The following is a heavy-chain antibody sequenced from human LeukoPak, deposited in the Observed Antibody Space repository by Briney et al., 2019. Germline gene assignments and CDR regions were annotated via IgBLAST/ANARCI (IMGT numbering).Heavy chain of an antibody. CDR1: GGSISSSSYY. Sequence: PSETLSLTCTVSGGSISSSSYYWGWIRQPPGKGLEWIGSIYYSGSTYYNPSLKSRVTISVDTSKNQFSLKLSSVTAADTAVYYCARRARMRLSPARGWFDPWGQGTLVTVSS. CDR3: ARRARMRLSPARGWFDP. D-gene: IGHD2-2*01. CDR2: IYYSGST. V-gene: IGHV4-39*07. J-gene: IGHJ5*02.